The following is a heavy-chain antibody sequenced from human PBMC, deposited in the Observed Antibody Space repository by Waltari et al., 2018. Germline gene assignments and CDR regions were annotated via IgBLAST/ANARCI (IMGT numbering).Heavy chain of an antibody. V-gene: IGHV4-59*01. CDR1: GGSISSYY. Sequence: QVQLQESGPGLVKPSETLSLTCTVSGGSISSYYWSWIRQPPGTGLEWIGYIYYSGSTNYNPSLKSRVTISVDTSKNQFSLKLSSVTAADTAVYYCARAVWNDLPAFDIWGQGTMVTVSS. CDR2: IYYSGST. CDR3: ARAVWNDLPAFDI. J-gene: IGHJ3*02. D-gene: IGHD1-1*01.